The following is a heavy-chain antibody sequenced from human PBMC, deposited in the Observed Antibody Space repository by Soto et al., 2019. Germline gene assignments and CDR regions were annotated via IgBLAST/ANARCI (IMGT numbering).Heavy chain of an antibody. CDR3: ARDRRRYFGWALHDSFDI. D-gene: IGHD3-9*01. J-gene: IGHJ3*02. CDR2: IYYSGST. CDR1: GGSISSYY. Sequence: PSETLSLTCTVSGGSISSYYWSWIRQPPGKGLEWIGYIYYSGSTNYNPSLKSRVTISVDTSKNQFSLKLSSVTAADTAVYYCARDRRRYFGWALHDSFDIWGQGTMVTVSS. V-gene: IGHV4-59*01.